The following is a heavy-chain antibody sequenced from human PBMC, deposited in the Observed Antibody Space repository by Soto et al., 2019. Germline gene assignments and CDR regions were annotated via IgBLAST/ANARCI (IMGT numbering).Heavy chain of an antibody. CDR3: AREPLCGGVCYEHWLDP. J-gene: IGHJ5*02. CDR2: SNIGNGNT. Sequence: QVQLVQSGAEVKKPGASVRVSCRTSGYTFTSYAIHWVRQAPGQGLEWMAWSNIGNGNTKYSQKFQGRVTVSRDTSASTAHTELMRLRSEETAVDYCAREPLCGGVCYEHWLDPWGQGTLVTVSS. CDR1: GYTFTSYA. V-gene: IGHV1-3*04. D-gene: IGHD2-21*02.